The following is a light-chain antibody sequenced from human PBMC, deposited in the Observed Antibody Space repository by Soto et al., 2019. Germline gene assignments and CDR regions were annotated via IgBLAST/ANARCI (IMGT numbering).Light chain of an antibody. CDR1: QSVSRN. CDR2: DAS. Sequence: EIVLTQSPATLSLSPGERATLSCRASQSVSRNLAWYQQKPGQAPRLLIYDASNRAPGIPARFSGSGSGTDFTLTISSLEPEDFAVYSCQQRSNWPVTFGQGTRLEI. CDR3: QQRSNWPVT. V-gene: IGKV3-11*01. J-gene: IGKJ5*01.